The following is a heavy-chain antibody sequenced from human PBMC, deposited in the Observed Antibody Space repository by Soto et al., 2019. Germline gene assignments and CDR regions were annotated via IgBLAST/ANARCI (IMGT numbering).Heavy chain of an antibody. Sequence: GGSLRLSCAASGFTFSSYAMSWVRQAPGKGLEWVSAISGSGGSTYYADSVKGRFTISRDNSKNTLYLQMNSLRAEDTAVYYCAKCLSLGYCSGGSCCSAEYFQHWGQGTLVTVSS. V-gene: IGHV3-23*01. CDR2: ISGSGGST. CDR1: GFTFSSYA. J-gene: IGHJ1*01. CDR3: AKCLSLGYCSGGSCCSAEYFQH. D-gene: IGHD2-15*01.